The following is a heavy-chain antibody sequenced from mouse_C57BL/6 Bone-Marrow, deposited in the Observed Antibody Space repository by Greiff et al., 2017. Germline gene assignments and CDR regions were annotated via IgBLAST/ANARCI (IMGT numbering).Heavy chain of an antibody. Sequence: VQLQQSGPVLVKPGASVKMSCKASGYTFTDYYMNWVKQSHGTSLEWIGVINPYNGGTSYNQKFKGKATLTVDKSSSTAYMELNSLTSEDSAVYYYAVRLRFNYFDYWCQGSTLTVSS. D-gene: IGHD3-2*02. CDR1: GYTFTDYY. CDR3: AVRLRFNYFDY. V-gene: IGHV1-19*01. CDR2: INPYNGGT. J-gene: IGHJ2*01.